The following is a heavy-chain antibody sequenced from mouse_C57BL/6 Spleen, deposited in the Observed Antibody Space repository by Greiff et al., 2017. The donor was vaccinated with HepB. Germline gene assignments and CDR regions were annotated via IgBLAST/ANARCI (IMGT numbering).Heavy chain of an antibody. CDR2: IYPSDSET. J-gene: IGHJ3*01. V-gene: IGHV1-61*01. CDR3: ARLTTVKTWFAY. D-gene: IGHD1-1*01. CDR1: GYTFTSYW. Sequence: QVQLQQSGAGLVRPGSSVKLSCKASGYTFTSYWMDWVKQRPGQGLEWIGNIYPSDSETHYNQKFKDKATLTVDKSSSTAYMQLSSLTSEDSAVYYCARLTTVKTWFAYWGQGTLVTVSA.